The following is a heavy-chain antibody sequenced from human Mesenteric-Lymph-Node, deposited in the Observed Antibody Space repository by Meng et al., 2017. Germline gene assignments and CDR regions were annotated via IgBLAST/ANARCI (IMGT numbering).Heavy chain of an antibody. J-gene: IGHJ3*02. V-gene: IGHV3-23*01. CDR1: GFTFSSYA. CDR2: ISGSGGST. Sequence: GESLKISCAASGFTFSSYAMSWVRQAPGKGLEWVSAISGSGGSTYYADSVKGRFTISRDNSKNTLYLQMNSLRAEDTAVYYCANDAKTYYYGSGSYYKGYDAFDIWGQGTKVTVSS. D-gene: IGHD3-10*01. CDR3: ANDAKTYYYGSGSYYKGYDAFDI.